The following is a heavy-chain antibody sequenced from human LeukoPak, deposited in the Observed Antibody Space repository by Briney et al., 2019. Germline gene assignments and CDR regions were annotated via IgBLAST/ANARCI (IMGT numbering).Heavy chain of an antibody. J-gene: IGHJ4*02. CDR2: IYHSGST. Sequence: PSETLSLTCTVSGYSISSGYYWGWIRQPPGQGLEWIGSIYHSGSTYYNPSLKSRVTISVDTSKNQFSLKLSSVTAADTAVYYCAKSWGGPQYCSSTSCLHPRFDYWGQGTLVTVSS. CDR3: AKSWGGPQYCSSTSCLHPRFDY. CDR1: GYSISSGYY. D-gene: IGHD2-2*01. V-gene: IGHV4-38-2*02.